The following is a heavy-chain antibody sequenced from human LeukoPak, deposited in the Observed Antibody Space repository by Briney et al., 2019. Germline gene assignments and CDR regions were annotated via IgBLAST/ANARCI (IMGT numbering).Heavy chain of an antibody. CDR2: IWYDGSNK. CDR3: GRGYYGDYGYGMDV. V-gene: IGHV3-33*01. CDR1: GFTFSSYG. J-gene: IGHJ6*02. D-gene: IGHD4-17*01. Sequence: GRSLRLSCAASGFTFSSYGIHWVRQAPGEGLGWVAVIWYDGSNKYYADSVKGRFTISRDNSKNTLYLQMNSLRAEDTAVYYCGRGYYGDYGYGMDVWGQGTTVTVSS.